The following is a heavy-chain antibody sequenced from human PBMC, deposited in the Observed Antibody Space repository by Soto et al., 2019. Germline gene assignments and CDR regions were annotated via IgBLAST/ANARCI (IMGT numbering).Heavy chain of an antibody. J-gene: IGHJ6*02. CDR1: GGTFISYA. CDR2: IIPIFGTA. Sequence: SVKVSFKASGGTFISYAISWVRQAPGQGLEWMGGIIPIFGTANYAQKFQGRVTITADESTSTAYMELSSLRSEDTAVYYCARGRGYSGDDHYYYFDMDVWGQGTTVTVSS. D-gene: IGHD5-12*01. CDR3: ARGRGYSGDDHYYYFDMDV. V-gene: IGHV1-69*13.